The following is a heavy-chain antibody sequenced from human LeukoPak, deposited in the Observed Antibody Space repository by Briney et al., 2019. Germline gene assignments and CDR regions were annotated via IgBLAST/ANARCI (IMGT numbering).Heavy chain of an antibody. CDR2: IIPIVDTA. D-gene: IGHD3-22*01. Sequence: SVKVSCEASGYTFTTYGISWVRQTPGQGLEWMGRIIPIVDTANYAQNFQGRVTITADKSTSTAYMELSSLRSEDTAVYYCARDGRSSGYYRGWGQGTLVTVSS. CDR1: GYTFTTYG. CDR3: ARDGRSSGYYRG. J-gene: IGHJ4*02. V-gene: IGHV1-69*04.